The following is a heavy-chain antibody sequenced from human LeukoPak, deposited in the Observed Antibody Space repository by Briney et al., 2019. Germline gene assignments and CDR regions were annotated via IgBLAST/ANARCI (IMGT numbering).Heavy chain of an antibody. CDR2: ISAYNGNT. J-gene: IGHJ4*02. Sequence: GASVKVSCKASGYTFTSYGISWVRQAPGQGLEWMGWISAYNGNTNYAQKLQGRVTMTTDTSASTAYMELSSLRSEDTAVYYCARFRLGEPNYYGDFRYFDYWGRGILVTVSS. CDR3: ARFRLGEPNYYGDFRYFDY. CDR1: GYTFTSYG. D-gene: IGHD4-17*01. V-gene: IGHV1-18*01.